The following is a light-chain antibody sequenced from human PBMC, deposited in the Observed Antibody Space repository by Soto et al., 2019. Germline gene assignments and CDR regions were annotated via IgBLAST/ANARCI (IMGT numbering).Light chain of an antibody. CDR2: GYR. J-gene: IGLJ3*02. Sequence: ELPQPPSVSVSPGQTASITCTGSTSNIGANYDVHWYQQLPGTAPKLLIYGYRNRPSGVPDRFSGSKSGTSASLAITGLQAEDEADYYCQSYDSSLSAWVFGGGTKVTVL. CDR1: TSNIGANYD. CDR3: QSYDSSLSAWV. V-gene: IGLV1-40*01.